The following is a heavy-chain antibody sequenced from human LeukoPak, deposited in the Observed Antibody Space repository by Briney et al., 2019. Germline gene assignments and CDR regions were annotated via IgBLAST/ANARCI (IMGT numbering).Heavy chain of an antibody. CDR2: IIPIFGTA. CDR3: AREDRELRGRDI. Sequence: GASVKVSCKASGGTFSSYAISWVRQAPGQGLEWMGGIIPIFGTANYAQKFQGRVTITTDESTSTAYMELSSLRSEDTAVYYCAREDRELRGRDIWGQGTMVTVSS. D-gene: IGHD3-16*01. CDR1: GGTFSSYA. V-gene: IGHV1-69*05. J-gene: IGHJ3*02.